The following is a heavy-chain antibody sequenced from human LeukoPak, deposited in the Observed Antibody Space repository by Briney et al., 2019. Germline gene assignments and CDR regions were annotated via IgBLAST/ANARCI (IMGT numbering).Heavy chain of an antibody. D-gene: IGHD2/OR15-2a*01. J-gene: IGHJ2*01. CDR1: GFTFSSYS. V-gene: IGHV3-48*02. CDR3: ARDSVGSTTYYAYWYFDL. CDR2: ISPTSRNI. Sequence: PGGSLRLSCAASGFTFSSYSMNWIREAPGKGLEWISFISPTSRNIYYADSVKGRFTISRGNAKNSLYLRMNGLRDEDTAMYYCARDSVGSTTYYAYWYFDLWGRGTQVTVSS.